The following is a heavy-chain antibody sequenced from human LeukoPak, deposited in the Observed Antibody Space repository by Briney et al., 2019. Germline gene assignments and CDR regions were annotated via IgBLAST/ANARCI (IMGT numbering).Heavy chain of an antibody. D-gene: IGHD3-10*01. CDR3: ARAMVPNSYYYMDV. CDR2: IIPIFGTA. J-gene: IGHJ6*03. Sequence: ASVKVSCKASGGTFSSYAISWVRQAPGQGLEWMGGIIPIFGTANYAQKFQGRVTITTDESTSTVYMELSSLRSEDTAVYYCARAMVPNSYYYMDVWGKGTTVTVSS. CDR1: GGTFSSYA. V-gene: IGHV1-69*05.